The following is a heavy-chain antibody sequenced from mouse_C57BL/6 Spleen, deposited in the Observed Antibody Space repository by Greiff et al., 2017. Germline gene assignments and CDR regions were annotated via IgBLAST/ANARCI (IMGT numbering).Heavy chain of an antibody. J-gene: IGHJ4*01. Sequence: QVQLQQPGAELVKPGASVKVSCKASGYTFTSYWMHWVKQRPGQGLEWIGRIHPSDSDTNYNQKFKGKATLTVDKSSSTAYMQLSSLTSEDSAVYFCAIDYDYDGYYYAMDYWGQGTSVTVSS. CDR1: GYTFTSYW. CDR3: AIDYDYDGYYYAMDY. CDR2: IHPSDSDT. D-gene: IGHD2-4*01. V-gene: IGHV1-74*01.